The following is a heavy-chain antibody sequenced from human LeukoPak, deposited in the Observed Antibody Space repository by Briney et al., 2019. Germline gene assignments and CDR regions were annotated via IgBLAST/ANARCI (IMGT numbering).Heavy chain of an antibody. J-gene: IGHJ3*02. CDR1: GGSISSYY. CDR3: ARDDFWSGYRAFDI. V-gene: IGHV4-4*07. D-gene: IGHD3-3*01. CDR2: IYTSGST. Sequence: PSETLSLTCTVSGGSISSYYWNWIRQSAGKGLEWIGRIYTSGSTNYNPSLKSRVTMPVDTSKNQFSLKVGSVTAADTAVYYCARDDFWSGYRAFDIWGQGTRVTVSS.